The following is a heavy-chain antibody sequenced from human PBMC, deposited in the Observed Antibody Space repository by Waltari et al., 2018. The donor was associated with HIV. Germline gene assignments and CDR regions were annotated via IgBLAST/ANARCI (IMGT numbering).Heavy chain of an antibody. CDR2: IKQDGSEK. CDR3: ARGGFYGSGSKVN. D-gene: IGHD3-10*01. Sequence: EVQLVESGGGLVPPGGSLRLSCDASGFTFLSYWLSWVRKAPGKGLEGMANIKQDGSEKYYVDSVNGRFTISRDNAENSLDLQMNSLRAEDTAVYYCARGGFYGSGSKVNWGQGTLVTVSS. J-gene: IGHJ4*02. V-gene: IGHV3-7*04. CDR1: GFTFLSYW.